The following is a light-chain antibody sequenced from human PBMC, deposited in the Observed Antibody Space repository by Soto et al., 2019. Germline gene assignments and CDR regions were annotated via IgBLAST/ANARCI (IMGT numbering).Light chain of an antibody. J-gene: IGLJ1*01. Sequence: QSVLAQPASVSGSPGQSITISCTGTSSDIGAYDYVSWYQQHPGKAPKLMIYEVTNRPSGVSSRFSASKSGVTASLTISGLQAEDEADYYCSSYTGSNTLCVFGSGTKVTVL. CDR1: SSDIGAYDY. CDR3: SSYTGSNTLCV. V-gene: IGLV2-14*01. CDR2: EVT.